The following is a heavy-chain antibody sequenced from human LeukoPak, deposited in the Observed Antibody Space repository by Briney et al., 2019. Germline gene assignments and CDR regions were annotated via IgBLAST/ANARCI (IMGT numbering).Heavy chain of an antibody. J-gene: IGHJ3*02. CDR3: ARDLYSSSRLGAFDI. Sequence: PSETLSLTCAVYGGSFSGYYWSWIRQPPGKGLEWVSSISSSSSYIYYADSVKGRFTISRDNAKNSLYLQMNSLRAEDTAVYYCARDLYSSSRLGAFDIWGQGTMVTVSS. V-gene: IGHV3-21*01. CDR1: GGSFSGYY. CDR2: ISSSSSYI. D-gene: IGHD6-13*01.